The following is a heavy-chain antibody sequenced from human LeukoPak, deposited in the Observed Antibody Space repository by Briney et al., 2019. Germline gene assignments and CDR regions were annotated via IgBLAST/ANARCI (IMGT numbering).Heavy chain of an antibody. CDR2: IRYDGSNK. CDR3: AKDKSMVREFDY. J-gene: IGHJ4*02. Sequence: GGSLRLSCAASGFTFSSYGMHWVRQAPGKGLEWVAFIRYDGSNKYYADSVKGRFTISRDNSKNTLFLQMNSLGTEDTAVYYCAKDKSMVREFDYWGQGTLVTVSS. V-gene: IGHV3-30*02. CDR1: GFTFSSYG. D-gene: IGHD3-10*01.